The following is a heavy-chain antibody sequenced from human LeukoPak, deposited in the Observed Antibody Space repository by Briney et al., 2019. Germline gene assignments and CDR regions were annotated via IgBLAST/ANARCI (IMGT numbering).Heavy chain of an antibody. CDR1: GFTFIKYV. J-gene: IGHJ4*02. Sequence: PGGSLRLSCAASGFTFIKYVMHWVRQAPGKGLEGVTFIRFDGANKYYADSVKGRFTISRDNSKNTLFLQMNSLRAEDTAVYYCALHPPSSGWSDYFDYWGQGTLVTVSS. D-gene: IGHD6-19*01. CDR2: IRFDGANK. CDR3: ALHPPSSGWSDYFDY. V-gene: IGHV3-30*02.